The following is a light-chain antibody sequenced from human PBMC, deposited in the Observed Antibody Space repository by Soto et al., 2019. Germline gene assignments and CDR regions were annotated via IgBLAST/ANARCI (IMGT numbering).Light chain of an antibody. CDR3: QQSYSSPWT. Sequence: DIQMTQSPSTLSGSVGDRVTITCRASQNIRTYLNWYQHKSGEAPKALIFVASTLLRGVPPRFSGSGSGTDFTLTIRSLQPEDFATYFCQQSYSSPWTFGQGTKVDIK. CDR1: QNIRTY. J-gene: IGKJ1*01. CDR2: VAS. V-gene: IGKV1-39*01.